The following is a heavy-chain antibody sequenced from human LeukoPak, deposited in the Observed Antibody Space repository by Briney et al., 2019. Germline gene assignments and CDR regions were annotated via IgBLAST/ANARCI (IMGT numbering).Heavy chain of an antibody. Sequence: KPSQTLSLTCTVSGGSISSGRYYWSWIRQPAGKGLEWIGRIYTSGSTNYNPSLKSRVTISVDTSKNQFSLKLSSVTAADTAVYYCAGVWFGELSSWFDPWGQGTLVTVSS. D-gene: IGHD3-10*01. CDR3: AGVWFGELSSWFDP. CDR1: GGSISSGRYY. J-gene: IGHJ5*02. V-gene: IGHV4-61*02. CDR2: IYTSGST.